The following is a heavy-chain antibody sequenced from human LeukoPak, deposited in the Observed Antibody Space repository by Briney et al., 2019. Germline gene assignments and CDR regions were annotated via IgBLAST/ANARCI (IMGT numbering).Heavy chain of an antibody. V-gene: IGHV4-59*01. Sequence: SETLSLTCTVSGGSISSYYWSWIRQPPGKGLERIWYIYYSGSTNYNPSLKSRVTISVDTSKNQFSLKLSSVTAADTAVYYCASSNCGGDFYNDYWGQGTLVTVSS. CDR1: GGSISSYY. J-gene: IGHJ4*02. CDR3: ASSNCGGDFYNDY. CDR2: IYYSGST. D-gene: IGHD2-21*02.